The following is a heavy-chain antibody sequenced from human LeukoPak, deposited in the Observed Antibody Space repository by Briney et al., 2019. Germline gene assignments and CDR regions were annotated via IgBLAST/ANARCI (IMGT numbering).Heavy chain of an antibody. D-gene: IGHD3-16*01. CDR1: GFTFSSYG. J-gene: IGHJ4*02. CDR2: ISGSGDVK. V-gene: IGHV3-23*01. Sequence: GGSLRLSCAASGFTFSSYGMHWVRQAPGKGLEWVSGISGSGDVKWYADSVKGRFIISRDNSKNTLYLQMNSLRAEDTAVYYCAQDGASIRFDNWGQGTLVTVSS. CDR3: AQDGASIRFDN.